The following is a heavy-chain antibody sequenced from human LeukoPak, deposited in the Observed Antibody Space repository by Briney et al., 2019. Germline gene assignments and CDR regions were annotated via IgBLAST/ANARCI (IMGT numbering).Heavy chain of an antibody. CDR2: ISGSGGST. CDR3: AKDREGYSSSSGPNDY. Sequence: PGGSLRLSCAASGLTFSSYAMSWVRQAPGKGLEWVSAISGSGGSTYYADSVKGRFTISRDNSKNTLYLQMNSLRAEDTAVYYCAKDREGYSSSSGPNDYWGQGTLVTVSS. J-gene: IGHJ4*02. CDR1: GLTFSSYA. V-gene: IGHV3-23*01. D-gene: IGHD6-6*01.